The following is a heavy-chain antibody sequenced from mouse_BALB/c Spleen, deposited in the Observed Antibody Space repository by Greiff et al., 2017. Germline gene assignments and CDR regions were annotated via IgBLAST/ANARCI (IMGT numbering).Heavy chain of an antibody. CDR3: ARGYDGYYFDY. D-gene: IGHD2-14*01. J-gene: IGHJ2*01. CDR2: ISSGGST. CDR1: GFTFSSYA. V-gene: IGHV5-6-5*01. Sequence: EVQVVESGGGLVKPGGSLKLSCAASGFTFSSYAMSWVRQTPEKRLEWVASISSGGSTYYPDSVKGRFTISRDNARNILYLQMSSLRSEDTAMYYCARGYDGYYFDYWGQGTTLTVSS.